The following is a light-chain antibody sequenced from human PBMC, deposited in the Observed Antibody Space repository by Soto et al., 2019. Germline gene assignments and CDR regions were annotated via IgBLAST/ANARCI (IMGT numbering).Light chain of an antibody. V-gene: IGLV2-14*01. CDR3: SSYTSSSTLGVV. Sequence: QSVLTQPASVSGSPGQSITISCTGTSSDVGGYDYVSWYQLHPGKAPKLMVFEVSNRPSGVSYRFSGSKSGNTASLTISGLQAEDEADYYCSSYTSSSTLGVVFGGGTQLTVL. CDR2: EVS. J-gene: IGLJ2*01. CDR1: SSDVGGYDY.